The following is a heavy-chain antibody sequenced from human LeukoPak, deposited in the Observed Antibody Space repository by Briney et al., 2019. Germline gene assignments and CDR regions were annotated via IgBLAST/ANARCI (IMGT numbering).Heavy chain of an antibody. CDR2: LNPNSGNT. CDR3: ARMTMSGRDNWFDP. V-gene: IGHV1-8*03. D-gene: IGHD2-15*01. CDR1: GYTFTNYD. Sequence: GASVKVSCKASGYTFTNYDINWVRQATGQGLEWMGWLNPNSGNTGYAQKFQGRVTITRNTSIKTAYMELSSLTSEDTAVYYCARMTMSGRDNWFDPWGQGTLVTVSS. J-gene: IGHJ5*02.